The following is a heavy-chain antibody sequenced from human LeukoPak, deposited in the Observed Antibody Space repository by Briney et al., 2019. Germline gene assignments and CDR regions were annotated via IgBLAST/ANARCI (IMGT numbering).Heavy chain of an antibody. D-gene: IGHD3-10*01. Sequence: GGSLRLSCAASGFTFSSYAMHWVCQAPGKGLEWVAVISYDGSNKYYADSVKGRCTISRDTSKNTLYLQMNSLRAEDTAVYYCARERGYYGSGRYGADFDYWGQGTLVTVSS. V-gene: IGHV3-30*04. CDR1: GFTFSSYA. CDR2: ISYDGSNK. J-gene: IGHJ4*02. CDR3: ARERGYYGSGRYGADFDY.